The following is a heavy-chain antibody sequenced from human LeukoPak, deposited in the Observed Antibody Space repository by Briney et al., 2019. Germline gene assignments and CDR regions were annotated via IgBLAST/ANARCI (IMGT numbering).Heavy chain of an antibody. D-gene: IGHD3-10*01. J-gene: IGHJ6*03. CDR1: GFTFSSYG. CDR3: ARQWSGLVYYMDV. Sequence: PGGSLRLSCAASGFTFSSYGMYWVRQAPGKGLEWVAVISYDGSNKYYADFVKGRFTISRDNSKNTLYLHMNSLRAEDTAVYYCARQWSGLVYYMDVWGKGTTVTVSS. CDR2: ISYDGSNK. V-gene: IGHV3-30*03.